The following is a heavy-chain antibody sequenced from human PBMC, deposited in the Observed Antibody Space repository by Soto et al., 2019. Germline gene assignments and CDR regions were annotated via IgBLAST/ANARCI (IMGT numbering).Heavy chain of an antibody. D-gene: IGHD2-21*02. J-gene: IGHJ4*02. Sequence: PGGSLRLSCAASGFTFSNAWMSWVRQAPGKGLEWVCLIKSKTDGGTTDYAAPVKGRFTISRDDSKNTLYLQMNSLKTEDTAVYYCTAWAYCGGDCSVDYWGQGTLVTVSS. CDR1: GFTFSNAW. CDR2: IKSKTDGGTT. CDR3: TAWAYCGGDCSVDY. V-gene: IGHV3-15*01.